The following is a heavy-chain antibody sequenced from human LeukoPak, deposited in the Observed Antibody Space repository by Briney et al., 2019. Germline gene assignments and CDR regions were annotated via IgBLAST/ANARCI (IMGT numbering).Heavy chain of an antibody. D-gene: IGHD6-13*01. CDR2: TYYRSKWYN. CDR3: ARDRAAAGRGGYYYGMDV. J-gene: IGHJ6*02. V-gene: IGHV6-1*01. Sequence: SQTLSLTCAISGDSVSSNSAAWNWIRQSPSRGLEWLGSTYYRSKWYNDYAVSVKSRITINPDTSKNQFSLQLNSVTPEDTAVYYCARDRAAAGRGGYYYGMDVWGQGTTVTVSS. CDR1: GDSVSSNSAA.